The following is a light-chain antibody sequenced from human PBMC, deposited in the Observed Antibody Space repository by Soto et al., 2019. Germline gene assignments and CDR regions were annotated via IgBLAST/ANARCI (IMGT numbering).Light chain of an antibody. CDR1: SSDVGGYDS. CDR3: CSYAGFSFV. V-gene: IGLV2-11*01. CDR2: DVT. Sequence: QSALTQPRSVSGSPGQSVTISCTGTSSDVGGYDSVSWYQQHPAKAPKLMIYDVTKRPSGVPDRFSGSKSGNTASLTISGLQAEDEADYYCCSYAGFSFVFGTGTKLTVL. J-gene: IGLJ1*01.